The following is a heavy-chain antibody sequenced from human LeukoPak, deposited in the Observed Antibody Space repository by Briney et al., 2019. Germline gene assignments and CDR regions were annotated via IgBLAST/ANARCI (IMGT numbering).Heavy chain of an antibody. CDR2: INPNCGRT. J-gene: IGHJ3*02. CDR1: GYTFTGYY. Sequence: ASVKVSCKASGYTFTGYYMHWVRQAPGQGLEWKGWINPNCGRTNYAQMFQGRVTMTRDTSISTAYMELSRLRSEDTAVYYCARAPPLYDSSGYMNDAFDIWGQGTMVTVSS. CDR3: ARAPPLYDSSGYMNDAFDI. V-gene: IGHV1-2*02. D-gene: IGHD3-22*01.